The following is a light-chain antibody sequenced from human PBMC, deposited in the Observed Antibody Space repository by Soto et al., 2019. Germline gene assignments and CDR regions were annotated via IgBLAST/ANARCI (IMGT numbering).Light chain of an antibody. J-gene: IGKJ3*01. CDR3: QQYYITPFT. V-gene: IGKV3-11*01. CDR2: DAS. CDR1: QSISTY. Sequence: EVVLTQSPATLSLSPGERATLSCTASQSISTYLTWYQHKPGQAPRLLIYDASRRAPGIPARFSGSGSGTDFTLTISSLEPEDVAVYYCQQYYITPFTFGPGTKVDIK.